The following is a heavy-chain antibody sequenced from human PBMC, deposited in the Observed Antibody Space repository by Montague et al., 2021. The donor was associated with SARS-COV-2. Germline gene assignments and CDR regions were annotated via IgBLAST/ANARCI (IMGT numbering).Heavy chain of an antibody. V-gene: IGHV4-59*02. CDR2: VYYSRSS. D-gene: IGHD1-26*01. CDR3: VRDPAPSGSGTFYDY. Sequence: SETLSLTCTVSGDSVSHDFWTWIRQPPGKGLEWIGYVYYSRSSSXNPSLRGPVSIAVDTSKNQFSLRLSSVTAADTAIYYCVRDPAPSGSGTFYDYWGQGTLVAVSS. J-gene: IGHJ4*02. CDR1: GDSVSHDF.